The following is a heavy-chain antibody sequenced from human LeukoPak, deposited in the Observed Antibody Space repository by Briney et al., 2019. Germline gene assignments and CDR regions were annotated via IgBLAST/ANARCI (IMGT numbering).Heavy chain of an antibody. CDR2: ISSNGGST. CDR1: GFTFSSYA. V-gene: IGHV3-64*01. J-gene: IGHJ4*02. D-gene: IGHD3-10*01. CDR3: ARGALLLWFGEWEANYFDY. Sequence: GGSLRLSCAASGFTFSSYAMHWVRQAPGKGLEYVSAISSNGGSTYYANSVKGRFTISRDNSKNTLYLQMGSLRAEDMAVYYCARGALLLWFGEWEANYFDYWGQGTLVTVSS.